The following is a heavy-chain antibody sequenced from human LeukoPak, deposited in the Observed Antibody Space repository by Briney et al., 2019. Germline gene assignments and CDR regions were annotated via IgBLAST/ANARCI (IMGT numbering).Heavy chain of an antibody. V-gene: IGHV3-11*06. CDR3: ARDRPRRYCSGGSCYRPYDAFDI. Sequence: GGSLRLSCAATGFTFSDYYMSWIRQVPGKGLEWVSYISSSSSYTNYADSVKGRFTISRDNAKSSLYLQMNSLRAEDTAVYYCARDRPRRYCSGGSCYRPYDAFDIWGQGTMVTVSS. J-gene: IGHJ3*02. D-gene: IGHD2-15*01. CDR1: GFTFSDYY. CDR2: ISSSSSYT.